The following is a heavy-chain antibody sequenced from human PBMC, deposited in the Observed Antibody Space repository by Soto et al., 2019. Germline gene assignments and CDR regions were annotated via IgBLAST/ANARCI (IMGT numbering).Heavy chain of an antibody. CDR3: ARDVGAGATGGLFDS. Sequence: TLCLTCRVAGGALTSGEFYWNWLRQAPGKGLEWIGYIHYTGTTSYNPSIMSRASISLDLSQNLFSLRLSSLTAADTAVYFCARDVGAGATGGLFDSWGQG. CDR2: IHYTGTT. CDR1: GGALTSGEFY. V-gene: IGHV4-30-4*01. D-gene: IGHD2-8*02. J-gene: IGHJ4*02.